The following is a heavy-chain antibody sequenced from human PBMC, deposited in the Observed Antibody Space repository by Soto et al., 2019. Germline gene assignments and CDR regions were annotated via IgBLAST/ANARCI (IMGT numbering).Heavy chain of an antibody. D-gene: IGHD6-19*01. CDR3: AKASGLVLSFYFDV. J-gene: IGHJ4*02. CDR1: GFTFDDYA. V-gene: IGHV3-9*01. CDR2: ISWNSGSI. Sequence: EVQLVESGGGLVQPGRSLRLSCAASGFTFDDYAMHWVRQAPGKGLEWVSGISWNSGSIGYADSVKGRFTISRDNAKNSLYLQLICLRAEDTALYYCAKASGLVLSFYFDVWGQGTLVTVSS.